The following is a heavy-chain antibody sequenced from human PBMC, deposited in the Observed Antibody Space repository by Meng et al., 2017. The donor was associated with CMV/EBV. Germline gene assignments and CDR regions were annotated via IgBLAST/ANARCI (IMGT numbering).Heavy chain of an antibody. CDR1: GFTFSSYA. Sequence: GESLKISCAASGFTFSSYAMHWVRQAPGKGLEWVAVISYDGSNKYYADSVKGRFTISRDNAKNTLYLQMNSLRAEDTAVYYCARVVVVPAAIDYWGRGTLVTVSS. CDR3: ARVVVVPAAIDY. CDR2: ISYDGSNK. V-gene: IGHV3-30-3*01. D-gene: IGHD2-2*01. J-gene: IGHJ4*01.